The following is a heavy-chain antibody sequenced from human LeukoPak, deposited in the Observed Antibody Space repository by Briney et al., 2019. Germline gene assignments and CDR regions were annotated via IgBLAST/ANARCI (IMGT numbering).Heavy chain of an antibody. Sequence: GESLKISCKGFGYSFTSYWIGWVRQMPGKGLEWMGIIYPGDSDTRYSPSFQGQVTISADKSISTAYLQWSSLKASDTAMYYCARVRYDSSGYIDYWGQGTLVTVSS. CDR2: IYPGDSDT. CDR1: GYSFTSYW. CDR3: ARVRYDSSGYIDY. V-gene: IGHV5-51*01. J-gene: IGHJ4*02. D-gene: IGHD3-22*01.